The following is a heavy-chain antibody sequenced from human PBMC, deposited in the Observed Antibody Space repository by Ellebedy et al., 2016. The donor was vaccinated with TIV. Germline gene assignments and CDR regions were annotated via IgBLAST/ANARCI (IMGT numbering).Heavy chain of an antibody. CDR3: ARGIVGATYNY. J-gene: IGHJ4*02. V-gene: IGHV4-39*01. D-gene: IGHD1-26*01. CDR1: GGSISSSSYY. CDR2: IYYSGRT. Sequence: SETLSLXCTASGGSISSSSYYWGWIRQPPGKGLEWIGSIYYSGRTYYNPSLKSRVTIFIDTSKNQLSLKLSSVTAADTAVYFCARGIVGATYNYWGQGTLVTVSS.